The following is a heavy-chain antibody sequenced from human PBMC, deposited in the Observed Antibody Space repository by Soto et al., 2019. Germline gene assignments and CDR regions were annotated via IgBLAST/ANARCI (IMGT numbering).Heavy chain of an antibody. CDR3: GKDRGRGEMFASNLIDY. CDR2: ISFDGSNK. Sequence: GGSQRISCSSCGITLSVSGIHRARKAPGKGLEWVTIISFDGSNKHYADAVKGRFTISRDNSKNTLYLQMNSLKTEDTAIYYCGKDRGRGEMFASNLIDYWGQGTLVTVSS. D-gene: IGHD3-10*01. J-gene: IGHJ4*02. V-gene: IGHV3-30*18. CDR1: GITLSVSG.